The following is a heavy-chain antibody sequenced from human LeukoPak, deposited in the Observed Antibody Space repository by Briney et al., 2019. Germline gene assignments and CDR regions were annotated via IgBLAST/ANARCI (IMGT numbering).Heavy chain of an antibody. V-gene: IGHV1-8*01. CDR1: GYTFTSYD. D-gene: IGHD3-22*01. CDR3: ARGGYDSSGYYSFDY. J-gene: IGHJ4*02. Sequence: GASVKVSCKASGYTFTSYDINWVLQATGQGLEWMGWMNPNSGNTGYAQKFQGRVTMTRNTSISTAYMELSSLRSEDTAVYYCARGGYDSSGYYSFDYWGQGTLVTVSS. CDR2: MNPNSGNT.